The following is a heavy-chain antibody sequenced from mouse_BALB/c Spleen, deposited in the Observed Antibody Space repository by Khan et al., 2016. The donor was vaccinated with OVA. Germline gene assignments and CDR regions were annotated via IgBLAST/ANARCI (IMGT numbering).Heavy chain of an antibody. J-gene: IGHJ3*01. CDR2: ISYSGST. CDR3: ARGVRLTY. D-gene: IGHD1-2*01. Sequence: EVELVESGPGLVKPSQSLSLTCTVTGYSITSDYAWNWIRQFPGNKLEWMGYISYSGSTSYNPSLKSRISITRDISKNQFFLQLNSVTTEDTATYYCARGVRLTYWGQGTLVTVSA. V-gene: IGHV3-2*02. CDR1: GYSITSDYA.